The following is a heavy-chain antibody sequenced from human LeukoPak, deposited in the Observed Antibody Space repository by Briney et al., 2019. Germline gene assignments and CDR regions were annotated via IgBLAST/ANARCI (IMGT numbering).Heavy chain of an antibody. Sequence: GGSLRLSCAASGFTFSSYGMHWVRQAPGKGLEWVAVISYEGSNKYYADSVKGRFTTSRANSKNTLYLQMNSLRAEDTAVYSCATENPGIAVAGTSDDYWGQGTLVTVSS. J-gene: IGHJ4*02. D-gene: IGHD6-19*01. CDR2: ISYEGSNK. V-gene: IGHV3-30*03. CDR1: GFTFSSYG. CDR3: ATENPGIAVAGTSDDY.